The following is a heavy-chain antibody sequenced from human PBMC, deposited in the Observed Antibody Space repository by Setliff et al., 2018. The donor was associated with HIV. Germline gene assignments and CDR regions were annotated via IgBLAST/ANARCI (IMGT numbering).Heavy chain of an antibody. CDR1: GYSSTSYW. CDR2: IYPGNSDT. D-gene: IGHD3-16*01. CDR3: ARHGGEGNPYHFYHGMDV. J-gene: IGHJ6*02. Sequence: ESLKISCKGSGYSSTSYWIGWVRQMPGKGLEWLGIIYPGNSDTRYSPSFQGQVTISADESISVAYLQWSSLKTSDSAMYYCARHGGEGNPYHFYHGMDVWGQGTPVTVSS. V-gene: IGHV5-51*01.